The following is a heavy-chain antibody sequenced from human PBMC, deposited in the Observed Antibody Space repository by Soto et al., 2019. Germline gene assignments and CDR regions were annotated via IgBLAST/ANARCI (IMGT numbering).Heavy chain of an antibody. Sequence: QITLKESGPTLVQPTQPLTLTCTFSGFSLNTTAVGVGWIRQPPGKALEGLALIYWDNEKHYNPSLKTRLTLTKDTSKNQVVLNMTTMDPVDTATYFCAHREGDDYVWGSYKAAFDIWGQGTMVAVSS. CDR3: AHREGDDYVWGSYKAAFDI. J-gene: IGHJ3*02. CDR2: IYWDNEK. D-gene: IGHD3-16*01. CDR1: GFSLNTTAVG. V-gene: IGHV2-5*02.